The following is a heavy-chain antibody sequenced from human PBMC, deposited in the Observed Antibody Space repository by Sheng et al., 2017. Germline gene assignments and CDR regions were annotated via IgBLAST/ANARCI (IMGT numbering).Heavy chain of an antibody. J-gene: IGHJ4*02. CDR1: GFTFSSYA. CDR3: AKDTLVYSVGATFSN. D-gene: IGHD1-26*01. CDR2: ISGSGGST. Sequence: EVQLLESGGGLVQPGGSLRLSCAASGFTFSSYAMSWVRQAPGKGLEWVSVISGSGGSTYYADSVKGRFTISRDNSKNTLYLQMNSLRAEDTAVYYCAKDTLVYSVGATFSNWGQGTLVTVSS. V-gene: IGHV3-23*01.